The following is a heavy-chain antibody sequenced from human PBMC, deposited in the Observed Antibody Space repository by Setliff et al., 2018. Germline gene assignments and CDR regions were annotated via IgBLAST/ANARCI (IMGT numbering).Heavy chain of an antibody. CDR3: ARGGFYSSSALYYFDF. Sequence: GGSLRLSCAASGFTFSTYEMNWVRQAPGKGLEWVSYISSSGSTIYYADSVKGRFTISRDISKNTLYLQMNSLRAEDTAVYYCARGGFYSSSALYYFDFWGQGTLVTVSS. V-gene: IGHV3-48*03. D-gene: IGHD6-6*01. J-gene: IGHJ4*02. CDR1: GFTFSTYE. CDR2: ISSSGSTI.